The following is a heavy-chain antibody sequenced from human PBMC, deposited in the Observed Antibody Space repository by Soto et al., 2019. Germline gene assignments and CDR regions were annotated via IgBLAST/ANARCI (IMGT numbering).Heavy chain of an antibody. V-gene: IGHV4-31*02. Sequence: WTWIRQHPGKGLEWIGYIYYSGSTYYNPSLKSRVTISVDTSKNQFSLKLSSVTAADTAVYYCARGLSVTHFDNWGQGTLVTVSS. CDR2: IYYSGST. CDR3: ARGLSVTHFDN. J-gene: IGHJ4*02. D-gene: IGHD4-17*01.